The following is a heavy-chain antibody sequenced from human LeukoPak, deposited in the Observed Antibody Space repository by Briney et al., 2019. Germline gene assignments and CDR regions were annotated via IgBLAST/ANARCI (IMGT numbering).Heavy chain of an antibody. CDR2: ISAYNGNT. CDR1: GYTFNSYG. D-gene: IGHD3-3*01. Sequence: ASVKVSCKASGYTFNSYGISWVRQAPGQGLEWMGWISAYNGNTNYAQKLQGRVTMTTDTSTSTAYMELRSLRSDDTAVYYCARDKRFLEWSNWFDPWGQGTLVTVSS. J-gene: IGHJ5*02. CDR3: ARDKRFLEWSNWFDP. V-gene: IGHV1-18*01.